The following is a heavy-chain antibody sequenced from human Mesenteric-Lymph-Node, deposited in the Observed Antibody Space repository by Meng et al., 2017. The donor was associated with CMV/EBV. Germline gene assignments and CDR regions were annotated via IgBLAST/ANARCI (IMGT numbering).Heavy chain of an antibody. CDR3: ARDKRYCSSTSLVRCYLANYYYGMDV. V-gene: IGHV3-15*01. CDR1: GVTFTNAW. CDR2: ITSESDGGTA. J-gene: IGHJ6*02. D-gene: IGHD2-2*01. Sequence: GESLKISCAASGVTFTNAWMSWVRQIPGKGLEWVGHITSESDGGTAHYAAPVKGRFTISRDDSKNTMYLQMNSLRAEDTAVYYCARDKRYCSSTSLVRCYLANYYYGMDVWGQGTTVTVSS.